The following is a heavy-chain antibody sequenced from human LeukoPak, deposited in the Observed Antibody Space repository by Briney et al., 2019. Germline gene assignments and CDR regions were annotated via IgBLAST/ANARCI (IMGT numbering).Heavy chain of an antibody. CDR1: GFTFGSPW. CDR2: INGDGSAT. CDR3: ARDGYCSGGSCYSAVDY. V-gene: IGHV3-74*01. Sequence: GGSLRLSCAASGFTFGSPWMHWVRQAPGKGLVWVSRINGDGSATAYADSVKGRFTISRDNAKNSLYLQMNSLRDEDTAVYYCARDGYCSGGSCYSAVDYWGQGTLVTVSS. D-gene: IGHD2-15*01. J-gene: IGHJ4*02.